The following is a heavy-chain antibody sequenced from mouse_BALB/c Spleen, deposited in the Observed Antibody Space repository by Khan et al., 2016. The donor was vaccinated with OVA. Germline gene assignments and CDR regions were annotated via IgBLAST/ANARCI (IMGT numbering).Heavy chain of an antibody. CDR2: ISSGGTYN. CDR3: ARLADYYDSEGFAY. D-gene: IGHD1-1*01. V-gene: IGHV5-6*01. Sequence: VQLKESGGDLVKPEGSLKLSCAASGFTFSTYGMSWVRQTPDKRLEWVATISSGGTYNYYPDSVKGRFTISRDNAKQTLYLQMSSLKSEDTAMYYWARLADYYDSEGFAYWGQGTLVTVSA. CDR1: GFTFSTYG. J-gene: IGHJ3*01.